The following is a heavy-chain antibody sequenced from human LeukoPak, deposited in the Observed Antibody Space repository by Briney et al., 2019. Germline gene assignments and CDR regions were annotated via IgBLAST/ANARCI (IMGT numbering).Heavy chain of an antibody. CDR3: QGRSSSIYFNSYMDV. D-gene: IGHD6-6*01. V-gene: IGHV4-34*12. Sequence: KPSETLFLTCAVSGGSFSGYYWSWVRQPPGKGLEWIGEVIHSGSTNYNPSLKSRVTMSVDTSKNQFSLKLSSVTAADTAVYYCQGRSSSIYFNSYMDVWGKGTTVTVSS. CDR1: GGSFSGYY. CDR2: VIHSGST. J-gene: IGHJ6*03.